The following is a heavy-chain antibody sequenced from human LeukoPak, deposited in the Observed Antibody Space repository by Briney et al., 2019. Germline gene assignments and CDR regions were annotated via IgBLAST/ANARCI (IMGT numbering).Heavy chain of an antibody. V-gene: IGHV4-34*01. CDR1: GGSFSGYY. CDR2: INHSGST. Sequence: SETLSLTCAVYGGSFSGYYWSWIRQPPGRGLEWIGEINHSGSTNYNPSLKSRVTISVDTSKNQFSLKLSSVTAADTAVYYCARRPHALRPGIGSGKTKQKYYFDYWGQGTLVTVSS. J-gene: IGHJ4*02. D-gene: IGHD3-10*01. CDR3: ARRPHALRPGIGSGKTKQKYYFDY.